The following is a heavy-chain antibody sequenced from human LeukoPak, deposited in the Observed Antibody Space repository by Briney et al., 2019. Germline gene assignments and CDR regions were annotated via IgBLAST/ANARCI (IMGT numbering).Heavy chain of an antibody. CDR1: GYSISSGYY. D-gene: IGHD3-16*01. CDR2: IHQSGNT. J-gene: IGHJ4*02. Sequence: PSETLSLTCTVSGYSISSGYYWGWIRQPPRKGLEWIGNIHQSGNTYYNPSLKSRVTISVDTSKNQFSLKLSSVTAADTAVYYCARTPVGGFDYWGQGTLVTVSS. V-gene: IGHV4-38-2*02. CDR3: ARTPVGGFDY.